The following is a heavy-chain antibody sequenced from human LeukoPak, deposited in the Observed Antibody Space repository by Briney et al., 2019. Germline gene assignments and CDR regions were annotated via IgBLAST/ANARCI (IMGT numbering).Heavy chain of an antibody. J-gene: IGHJ4*02. Sequence: GGSLRLSCAASGVTFSSYGMHWVRQAPGKGLEWWTLISSDGNDKLYGDSVKGRFTISRDDSKSTLYLQMNSLRAEDTAVYYCTTKVRCGNSGDDYDDWGQGTLVTVSS. CDR3: TTKVRCGNSGDDYDD. V-gene: IGHV3-30*03. CDR2: ISSDGNDK. CDR1: GVTFSSYG. D-gene: IGHD5-12*01.